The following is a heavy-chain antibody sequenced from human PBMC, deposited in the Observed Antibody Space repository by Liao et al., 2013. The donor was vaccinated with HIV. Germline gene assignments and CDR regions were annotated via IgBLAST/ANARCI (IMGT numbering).Heavy chain of an antibody. D-gene: IGHD7-27*01. CDR2: RYHSGAT. CDR1: GGSIIYGGYS. J-gene: IGHJ4*02. Sequence: QVQLQESGPGLVKPSQTLSLTCTVSGGSIIYGGYSWSWIRQPPGKGLEWIGYRYHSGATYYNPSLRSRVTISVHTSQDQISLRLNSVTAADTALYYCARSGEPGELDHWGQGILVTVST. V-gene: IGHV4-30-2*01. CDR3: ARSGEPGELDH.